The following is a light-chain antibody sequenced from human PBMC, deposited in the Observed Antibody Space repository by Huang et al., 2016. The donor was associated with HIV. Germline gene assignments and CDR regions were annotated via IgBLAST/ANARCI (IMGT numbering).Light chain of an antibody. CDR3: QQYYRIPLT. CDR2: WAS. V-gene: IGKV4-1*01. Sequence: DIALTQSPDFLPVSLGERATISCRSSQSVLHSSSGKDYLAWYQQKQGHPPRLLIYWASTRESGVPDRFRGSGSGTDFTLTISSLQAEDGAVYCCQQYYRIPLTFGGGTKVEIK. CDR1: QSVLHSSSGKDY. J-gene: IGKJ4*01.